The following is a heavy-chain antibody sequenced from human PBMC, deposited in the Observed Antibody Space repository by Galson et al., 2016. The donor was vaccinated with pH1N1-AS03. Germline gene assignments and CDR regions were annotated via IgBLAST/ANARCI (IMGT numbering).Heavy chain of an antibody. V-gene: IGHV3-13*01. CDR1: GFTVTRND. J-gene: IGHJ6*04. Sequence: SLRLSCAASGFTVTRNDMHWVRQATGKGLEWVSIIAATGPTHYADSVKGRFTIPREIPQNSLYLQLDSLRADDTAVYYCAGWGYISGTHGLDVWGKGTTVTVSP. D-gene: IGHD5-12*01. CDR2: IAATGPT. CDR3: AGWGYISGTHGLDV.